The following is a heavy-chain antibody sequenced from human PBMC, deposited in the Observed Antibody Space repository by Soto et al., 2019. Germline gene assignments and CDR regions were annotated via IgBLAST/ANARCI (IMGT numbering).Heavy chain of an antibody. D-gene: IGHD6-19*01. CDR2: INPSGGST. CDR3: ASFSEKDSSGWSFDY. V-gene: IGHV1-46*03. J-gene: IGHJ4*02. CDR1: GYTFTSYY. Sequence: QVQLVQSGAEVKKPGASVKVSCKASGYTFTSYYMHWVRQAPGQGLEWMGIINPSGGSTSYAQKFQGRVIMTRDTSTSTVYMELSSLRSEDTAVYYCASFSEKDSSGWSFDYWGQGTLVTVSS.